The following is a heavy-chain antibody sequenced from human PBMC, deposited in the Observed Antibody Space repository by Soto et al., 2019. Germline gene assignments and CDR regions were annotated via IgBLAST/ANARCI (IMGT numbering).Heavy chain of an antibody. J-gene: IGHJ4*02. CDR1: GYTFSSFG. CDR3: ARDRDWNLDY. D-gene: IGHD1-1*01. V-gene: IGHV1-18*01. Sequence: QVQLVQSEVEVKKPGASVKVSCKVSGYTFSSFGFSWMRQAPGQGLEWMGWIYIDDTKYAQNFQGRVTMTTDTSTSTVYMELRSLRSDDTAVYYCARDRDWNLDYWGQGTLVTVSS. CDR2: IYIDDT.